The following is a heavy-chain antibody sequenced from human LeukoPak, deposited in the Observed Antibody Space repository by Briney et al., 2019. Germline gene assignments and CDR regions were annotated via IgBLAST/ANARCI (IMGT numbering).Heavy chain of an antibody. J-gene: IGHJ6*03. Sequence: SVKVSCKASGGTFSSYAISWVRQAPGQGLEWMGGIIPIFGTANYAQKFQGRVTITTDESTSTAYMELSSLRSEDTAVYYCARVVGARTPDYYYYYYMDVWGKGTTVTVSS. CDR2: IIPIFGTA. CDR3: ARVVGARTPDYYYYYYMDV. CDR1: GGTFSSYA. D-gene: IGHD1-26*01. V-gene: IGHV1-69*05.